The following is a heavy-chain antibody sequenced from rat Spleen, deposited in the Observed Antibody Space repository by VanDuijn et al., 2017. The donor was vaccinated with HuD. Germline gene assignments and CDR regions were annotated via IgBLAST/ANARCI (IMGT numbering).Heavy chain of an antibody. Sequence: EVQLVESGGGLVQPGRSLKLSCVASGFTFNNYWMSWIRQAPGKGLEWVASIINVGDNIHYQDSVKGRFTISRDNAQNTLYLQISSLRSEDTATYYCARQEDYGGYSRDYFGYWGQGVVVTVSS. CDR1: GFTFNNYW. D-gene: IGHD1-11*01. J-gene: IGHJ2*01. V-gene: IGHV5-31*01. CDR2: IINVGDNI. CDR3: ARQEDYGGYSRDYFGY.